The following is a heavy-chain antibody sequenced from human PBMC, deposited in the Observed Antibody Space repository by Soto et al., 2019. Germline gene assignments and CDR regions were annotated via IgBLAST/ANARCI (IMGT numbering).Heavy chain of an antibody. Sequence: QXQLQESGPGLVKPSGTLSLTCAVSGGSISSSNWWSWVRQPPGKGLEWIGEIYHSGSTXXXXXXXXXVXXXXXXXXXXXXXXXXXXXXXXXXXXXXXXXXAGFENWFDPWGQGTLVTVS. CDR1: GGSISSSNW. V-gene: IGHV4-4*02. CDR2: IYHSGST. J-gene: IGHJ5*02. CDR3: XXXXAGFENWFDP.